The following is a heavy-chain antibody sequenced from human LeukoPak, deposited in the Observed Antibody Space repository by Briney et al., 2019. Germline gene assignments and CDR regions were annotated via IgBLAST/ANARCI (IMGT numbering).Heavy chain of an antibody. CDR3: ARDRVLAVYGMDV. CDR2: INPSGGST. J-gene: IGHJ6*02. CDR1: GHTFTSYY. Sequence: ASVKVSCMASGHTFTSYYMHWVRQAPGQGLEWMGIINPSGGSTSYAQKFQGRVTMTRDTSTSTVYMELSSLRSEDTAVYYCARDRVLAVYGMDVWGQGTTVTVSS. V-gene: IGHV1-46*01. D-gene: IGHD3-10*01.